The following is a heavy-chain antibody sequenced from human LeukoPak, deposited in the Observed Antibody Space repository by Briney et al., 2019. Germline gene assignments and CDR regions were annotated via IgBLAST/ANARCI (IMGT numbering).Heavy chain of an antibody. V-gene: IGHV5-51*01. CDR1: GYSFTSYW. CDR2: IYPGDSDT. D-gene: IGHD2-2*01. J-gene: IGHJ5*02. Sequence: GESLKISCKGSGYSFTSYWIGWVRQLPGKGLEWMGIIYPGDSDTRYSPSFQGQVTISADKSISTAYLRWSSLKASDTAMYYCARGVWGQLLHVGNNWFDPWGQGTLVTVSS. CDR3: ARGVWGQLLHVGNNWFDP.